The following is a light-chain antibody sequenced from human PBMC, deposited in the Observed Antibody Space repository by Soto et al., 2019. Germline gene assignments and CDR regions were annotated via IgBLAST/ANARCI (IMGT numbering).Light chain of an antibody. CDR3: QQYGSSPGT. V-gene: IGKV3-20*01. CDR2: GAS. CDR1: QSFANTY. Sequence: EIVLTQSPGTLSLSPGDRGTLSCRASQSFANTYLAGYQQKPGQAPRLLISGASNRATGTPDRFSGSGSGTDFTLTISRLEPEDFAVYHCQQYGSSPGTFGQGTKLEIK. J-gene: IGKJ2*01.